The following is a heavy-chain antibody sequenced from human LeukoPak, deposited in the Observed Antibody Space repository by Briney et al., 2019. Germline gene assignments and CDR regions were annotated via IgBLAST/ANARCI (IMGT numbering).Heavy chain of an antibody. Sequence: PGGSLRLSCAASGFTFSFYGMTWVRQAPGRGREWVSNIKEGGSEKNYVDSVKGRFTISRDNAKNSLYLQVNSMRAEDTAVYYSARDRGYLVFDYWGQGTLVTVSS. CDR2: IKEGGSEK. CDR3: ARDRGYLVFDY. J-gene: IGHJ4*02. D-gene: IGHD5-12*01. CDR1: GFTFSFYG. V-gene: IGHV3-7*01.